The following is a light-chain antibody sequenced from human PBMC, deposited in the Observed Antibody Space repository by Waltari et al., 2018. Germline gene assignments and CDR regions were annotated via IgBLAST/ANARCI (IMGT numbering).Light chain of an antibody. CDR2: DAS. CDR1: QDISSY. CDR3: QQYDDVPYT. Sequence: DIQMTQSPSSLSASAGDRVTISCQASQDISSYLNWFQQKPGKAPKLLIFDASTLETGVPSRFSGSGSVKHFTFTITSLQPEDVATYFCQQYDDVPYTFGQGTKLEIK. V-gene: IGKV1-33*01. J-gene: IGKJ2*01.